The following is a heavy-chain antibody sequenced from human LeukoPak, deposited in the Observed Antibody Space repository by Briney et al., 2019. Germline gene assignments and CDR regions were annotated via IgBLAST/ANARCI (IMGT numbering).Heavy chain of an antibody. CDR2: ISWNSGSI. J-gene: IGHJ2*01. CDR1: GFTFDDYA. Sequence: GRSLRLSCAASGFTFDDYAMHWVRQAPGKGLEWVSGISWNSGSIGYADSVKGRFTISRDNAKNSLYLQMNSLRAEDTALYYCAKDIAAAGTGWYFDLWGRGTLVTVSS. D-gene: IGHD6-13*01. CDR3: AKDIAAAGTGWYFDL. V-gene: IGHV3-9*01.